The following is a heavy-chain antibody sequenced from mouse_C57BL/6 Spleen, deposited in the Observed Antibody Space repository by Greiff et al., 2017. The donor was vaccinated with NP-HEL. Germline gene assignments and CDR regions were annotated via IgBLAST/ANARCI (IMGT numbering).Heavy chain of an antibody. J-gene: IGHJ4*01. V-gene: IGHV1-52*01. D-gene: IGHD3-1*01. CDR1: GYTFTSYW. CDR2: IDPSDSET. Sequence: VQLQQSGAELVRPGSSVKLSCKASGYTFTSYWMHWVKQRPIQGLEWIGNIDPSDSETHYNQKFKDKATLTVDKSSSTAYMQLSSLTSEDSAVYYCARRAILGHAMDYWGQGTSVTVSS. CDR3: ARRAILGHAMDY.